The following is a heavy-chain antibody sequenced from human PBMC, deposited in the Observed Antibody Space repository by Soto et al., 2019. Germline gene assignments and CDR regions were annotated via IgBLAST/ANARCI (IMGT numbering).Heavy chain of an antibody. CDR2: IYYSGST. V-gene: IGHV4-59*08. J-gene: IGHJ6*03. Sequence: QVQLQESGPGLVKPSETLSLTCTVSGGSISSYYWSWIRQPPGKGLEWIGYIYYSGSTNYNPSLKRRVTISVDTSKNQFSLKLSSVTAADTAVYYCASHKGYYYYMGVWGKGTTVTVSS. CDR1: GGSISSYY. CDR3: ASHKGYYYYMGV.